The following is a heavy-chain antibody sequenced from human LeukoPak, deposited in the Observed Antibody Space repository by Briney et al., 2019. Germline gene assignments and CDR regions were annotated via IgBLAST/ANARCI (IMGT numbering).Heavy chain of an antibody. V-gene: IGHV3-23*01. Sequence: GGSLRLSCAASGFTISNYGMSWVRQAPGKGLEWVSAISTSGDTEYYADSVKGRFIISRDTSRNTLYLQVNSLRVEDTALYYCAQGYSGGWYPRWGQGTLVTVSS. CDR3: AQGYSGGWYPR. CDR1: GFTISNYG. D-gene: IGHD6-19*01. CDR2: ISTSGDTE. J-gene: IGHJ4*02.